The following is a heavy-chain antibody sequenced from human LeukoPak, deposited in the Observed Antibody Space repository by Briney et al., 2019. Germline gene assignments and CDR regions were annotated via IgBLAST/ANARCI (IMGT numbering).Heavy chain of an antibody. J-gene: IGHJ6*03. D-gene: IGHD2-2*02. V-gene: IGHV1-69*01. Sequence: SVKVSCKASGGTFSSYAISWVRQAPGQGLEWMGGIIPIFGTANYAQKFQGRVTITADESTSTAYTELSSLRSEDTAVYYCAMDPRYCSSTSCFTYYYYYMDVWGKGTTVTVSS. CDR1: GGTFSSYA. CDR2: IIPIFGTA. CDR3: AMDPRYCSSTSCFTYYYYYMDV.